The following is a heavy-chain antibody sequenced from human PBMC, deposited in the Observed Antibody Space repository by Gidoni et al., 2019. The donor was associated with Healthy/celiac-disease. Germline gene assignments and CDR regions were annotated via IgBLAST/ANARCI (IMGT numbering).Heavy chain of an antibody. CDR3: ARGGYYDFWSGYPHHHGMDV. Sequence: VRQAPGKGLEWMAVISYDGSNKYYADSVKGRFTISRDNSKNTLYLQMNSLRAEDTAVYYCARGGYYDFWSGYPHHHGMDVWGQGTTVTVSS. D-gene: IGHD3-3*01. CDR2: ISYDGSNK. V-gene: IGHV3-30*01. J-gene: IGHJ6*02.